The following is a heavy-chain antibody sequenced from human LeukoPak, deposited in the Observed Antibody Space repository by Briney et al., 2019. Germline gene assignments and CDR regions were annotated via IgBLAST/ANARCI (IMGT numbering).Heavy chain of an antibody. V-gene: IGHV4-31*03. J-gene: IGHJ4*02. CDR3: ARDSFGGVYGGYFDY. D-gene: IGHD3-16*01. CDR1: GGFINSGGDN. CDR2: IHSSGST. Sequence: SETLSLTCSVSGGFINSGGDNWNWVRHRPGEGLEWIGYIHSSGSTYYNPSLKSRVVISADTSKNQFSLTLSSVTAADTAVYYCARDSFGGVYGGYFDYWGQGALVTVSS.